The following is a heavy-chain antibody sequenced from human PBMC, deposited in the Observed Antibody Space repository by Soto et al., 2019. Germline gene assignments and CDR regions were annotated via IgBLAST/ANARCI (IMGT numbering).Heavy chain of an antibody. D-gene: IGHD3-10*01. V-gene: IGHV3-7*01. CDR3: ARVGAHYYGRDFGY. CDR2: IKQDGSEK. Sequence: EVQLVESGGGLVQPGGSLRLSCAASGFTFSSYWMSWVRQAPGKGLEWVANIKQDGSEKYYVDSVKGRFTISRDNAKNSLYLQMNSLRAEDTAVYYCARVGAHYYGRDFGYWGQGTLVTVSS. CDR1: GFTFSSYW. J-gene: IGHJ4*02.